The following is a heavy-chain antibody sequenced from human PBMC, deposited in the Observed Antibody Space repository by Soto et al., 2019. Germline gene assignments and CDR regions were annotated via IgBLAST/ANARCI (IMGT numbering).Heavy chain of an antibody. CDR1: GFSFSSYW. CDR3: ARDGEGDYNDFDY. D-gene: IGHD1-1*01. J-gene: IGHJ4*02. CDR2: IKEDGSDK. V-gene: IGHV3-7*01. Sequence: EVQLVESGGGLVQPGGSLRLSCAASGFSFSSYWMSWVRQAPGKGLEWVANIKEDGSDKYNVDSVKGRFTISRDNTKNSLYLQMNSLRGEDTAVYYCARDGEGDYNDFDYWGQGTLVTVSS.